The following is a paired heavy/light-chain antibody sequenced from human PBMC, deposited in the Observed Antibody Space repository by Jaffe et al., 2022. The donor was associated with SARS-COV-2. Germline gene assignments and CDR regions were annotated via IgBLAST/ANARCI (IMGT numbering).Light chain of an antibody. Sequence: DIQMTQSPSTLSASVGDRVTITCRASQSISSWLAWYQQKPGKAPKLLIYKASSLESGVPSRFSGSGSGTEFTLTISSLQPDDFATYYCQQYNSYSGATFGPGTKVDIK. CDR3: QQYNSYSGAT. V-gene: IGKV1-5*03. J-gene: IGKJ3*01. CDR1: QSISSW. CDR2: KAS.
Heavy chain of an antibody. Sequence: QVQLVQSGAEVKKPGASVKVSCKVSGYTLTELSMHWVRQAPGKGLEWMGGFDPEDGETIYAQKFQGRVTMTEDTSTDTAYMELSSLRSEDTAVYYCATITRDYYDSSGSPYYFDYWGQGTLVTVSS. V-gene: IGHV1-24*01. CDR2: FDPEDGET. J-gene: IGHJ4*02. CDR3: ATITRDYYDSSGSPYYFDY. D-gene: IGHD3-22*01. CDR1: GYTLTELS.